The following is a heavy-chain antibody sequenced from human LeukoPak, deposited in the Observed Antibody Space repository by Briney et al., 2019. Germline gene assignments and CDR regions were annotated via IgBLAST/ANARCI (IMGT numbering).Heavy chain of an antibody. V-gene: IGHV3-21*01. D-gene: IGHD2-15*01. J-gene: IGHJ4*02. CDR2: ISSSSSFI. Sequence: PGGSLRLSCAASGFTFSGYSMNWVRQAPGKGLEWVSSISSSSSFIYSADSVNGRFTISRDNAKNSLYLQMNSLRAEDTAVYYCARDSPGYCSGGSCYGLDYWGQGTLVTVSS. CDR1: GFTFSGYS. CDR3: ARDSPGYCSGGSCYGLDY.